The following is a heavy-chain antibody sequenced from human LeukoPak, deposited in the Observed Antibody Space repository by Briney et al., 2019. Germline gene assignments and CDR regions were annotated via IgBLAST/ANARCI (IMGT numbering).Heavy chain of an antibody. Sequence: GGSLRLSCAASGFTFSSYGMHWVRQASGKGLEWVAFIRYDGTNKYYADSVKGRFTISRDNSKNTLYLQMNSLRAEDTAVYYCARDARHYYYYMDVWGKGTTVTVSS. V-gene: IGHV3-30*02. CDR3: ARDARHYYYYMDV. J-gene: IGHJ6*03. CDR2: IRYDGTNK. CDR1: GFTFSSYG.